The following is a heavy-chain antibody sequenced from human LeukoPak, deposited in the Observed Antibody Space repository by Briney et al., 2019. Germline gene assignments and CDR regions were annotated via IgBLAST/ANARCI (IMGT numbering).Heavy chain of an antibody. J-gene: IGHJ6*02. D-gene: IGHD3-22*01. Sequence: EASVKVSCKASGGTFSSYAIGWVRQAPGQGLEWMGIINPSGGSTSYAQKFQGRVTMTRDTSTSTVYMELSSLRSEDTAVYYCARDFQDYYDSSGYRGIGMDVWGQGTTVTVSS. CDR1: GGTFSSYA. V-gene: IGHV1-46*01. CDR3: ARDFQDYYDSSGYRGIGMDV. CDR2: INPSGGST.